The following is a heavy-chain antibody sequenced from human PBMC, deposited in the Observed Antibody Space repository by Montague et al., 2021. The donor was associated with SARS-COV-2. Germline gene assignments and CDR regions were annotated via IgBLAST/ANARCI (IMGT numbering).Heavy chain of an antibody. J-gene: IGHJ6*02. CDR1: GGSISGYY. Sequence: SETLSLTCTVSGGSISGYYWSWIRQPPGKGLEWIGYIYYSGSTKYNPFLESRVTVSVDRSKNQVSLKLSSVTAADTAVYYCARLLRSCTNGVRRTYYYYAMDVWGQGTTVTVSS. D-gene: IGHD2-8*01. V-gene: IGHV4-59*01. CDR3: ARLLRSCTNGVRRTYYYYAMDV. CDR2: IYYSGST.